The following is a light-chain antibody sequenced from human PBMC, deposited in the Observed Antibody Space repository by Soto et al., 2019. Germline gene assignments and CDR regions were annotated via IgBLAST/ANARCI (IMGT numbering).Light chain of an antibody. CDR1: SSDVGGYNY. Sequence: QSVLTQPPSASGSPGQSVTISCTGTSSDVGGYNYVSWYQQHPGKAPKLMIYEVSKRPSGVPDRFSGSKSGNTASLTVSGLQAEDEADYYCSSCAGGYYVFGTGTKVTVL. CDR3: SSCAGGYYV. CDR2: EVS. V-gene: IGLV2-8*01. J-gene: IGLJ1*01.